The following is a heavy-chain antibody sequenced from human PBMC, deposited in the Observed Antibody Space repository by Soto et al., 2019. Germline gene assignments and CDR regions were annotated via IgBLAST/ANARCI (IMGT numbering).Heavy chain of an antibody. Sequence: GGSLRLSCAASGFTFSSYAMSWVRQAPGKGLEWVSAISVSGGSTYYADSVKGRFTISRDNSKNTLYLQMNSLRAEDTAVYYCAKGLTYYDILTGYSAPYYSYYGMDVWGQGTTVTAP. J-gene: IGHJ6*02. CDR3: AKGLTYYDILTGYSAPYYSYYGMDV. V-gene: IGHV3-23*01. CDR1: GFTFSSYA. D-gene: IGHD3-9*01. CDR2: ISVSGGST.